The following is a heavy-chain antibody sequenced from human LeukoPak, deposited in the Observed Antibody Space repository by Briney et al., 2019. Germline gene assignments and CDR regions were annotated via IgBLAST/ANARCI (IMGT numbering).Heavy chain of an antibody. CDR2: IYSGGNT. CDR3: ARAQYTSGYSSSWYVVDY. CDR1: GFTVSSNY. D-gene: IGHD6-13*01. Sequence: GGPLRLSCAASGFTVSSNYMSWVRQAPGKGLEWVSVIYSGGNTYYADSVKGRFTISRDNSKNTLYLQMNSLRAEDTAVYYCARAQYTSGYSSSWYVVDYWGQGTLVTVSS. J-gene: IGHJ4*02. V-gene: IGHV3-66*01.